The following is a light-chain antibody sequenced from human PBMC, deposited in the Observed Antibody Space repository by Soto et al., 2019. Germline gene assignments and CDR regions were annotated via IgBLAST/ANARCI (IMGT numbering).Light chain of an antibody. CDR2: DAS. V-gene: IGKV3-11*01. Sequence: EIVLTQSPATLSLSPGERATLSCRVSQSVSSYLAWYQHKPGQPPRLLIYDASNRATGIPARFSGSGSGTDFTLTISSLEPEDFAVYYCQQRSNWPPTWTFGQGTKVEIK. CDR1: QSVSSY. CDR3: QQRSNWPPTWT. J-gene: IGKJ1*01.